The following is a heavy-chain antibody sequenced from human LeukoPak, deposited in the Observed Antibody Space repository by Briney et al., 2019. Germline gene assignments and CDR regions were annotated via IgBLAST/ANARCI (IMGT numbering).Heavy chain of an antibody. J-gene: IGHJ4*02. D-gene: IGHD6-13*01. CDR3: ASLAAAGNFDY. CDR1: GASTTSADYY. Sequence: SETLSLTCTVSGASTTSADYYWGWIRQPPGKGLEWIGSVLFTGDAYYTPSLKSRVTISIHTSNKEFSLKLSSVTAADTAVYYCASLAAAGNFDYWGQGTLVTVSS. CDR2: VLFTGDA. V-gene: IGHV4-39*01.